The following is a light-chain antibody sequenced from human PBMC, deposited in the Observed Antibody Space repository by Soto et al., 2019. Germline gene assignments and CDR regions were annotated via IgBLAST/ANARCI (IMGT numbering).Light chain of an antibody. CDR2: EVS. CDR1: SSDVGGYNY. Sequence: QSVLTQPATVSGSPGQSITISCTGTSSDVGGYNYVSWYQQHPGKAPKLMIYEVSNRPSGVSDRFSGSKSGNTASLTISGLQAEDEAEYYCSSYTGSNTWVFGGGTKVTVL. J-gene: IGLJ3*02. V-gene: IGLV2-14*01. CDR3: SSYTGSNTWV.